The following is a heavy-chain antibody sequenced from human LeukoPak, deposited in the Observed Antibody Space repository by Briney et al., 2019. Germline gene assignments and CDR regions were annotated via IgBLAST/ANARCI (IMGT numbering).Heavy chain of an antibody. CDR1: GYTFTSYD. CDR3: ARIGPSSWYDYYYYMDV. D-gene: IGHD6-13*01. CDR2: MNPNSGNT. J-gene: IGHJ6*03. Sequence: ASVKVPCKASGYTFTSYDINWVRQATGQGLEWMGWMNPNSGNTGYAQKFQGRVTMTRNTSISTAYMELSSLRSEDTAVYYCARIGPSSWYDYYYYMDVWGKGTTVTVSS. V-gene: IGHV1-8*01.